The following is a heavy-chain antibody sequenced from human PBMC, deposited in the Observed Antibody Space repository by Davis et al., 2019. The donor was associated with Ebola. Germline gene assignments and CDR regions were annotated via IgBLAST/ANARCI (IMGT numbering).Heavy chain of an antibody. V-gene: IGHV1-46*01. D-gene: IGHD1-20*01. CDR1: GYTFTSYY. J-gene: IGHJ6*02. Sequence: ASVKVSCKASGYTFTSYYIHWVRQAPGQGLEWMGIINPSGGSTSYAQKFQGRVTITADESTSTAYMELSSLRSEDTAVYYCARVTGTKYNGMDVWGQGTTVTVSS. CDR3: ARVTGTKYNGMDV. CDR2: INPSGGST.